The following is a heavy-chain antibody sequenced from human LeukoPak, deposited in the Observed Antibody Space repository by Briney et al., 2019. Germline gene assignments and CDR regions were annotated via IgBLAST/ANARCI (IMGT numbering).Heavy chain of an antibody. CDR3: ATVSNSYRSWSSLGSSGFDY. Sequence: ASVKVSCKVSGYTLTELSMHWVRQAPGKGLEWMGGFDPEDGETIYAQKFQGRVTMTEDTSTDTAYMELSSLRSEDTAVYYCATVSNSYRSWSSLGSSGFDYWGQGTLVTVSS. D-gene: IGHD6-13*01. CDR2: FDPEDGET. V-gene: IGHV1-24*01. CDR1: GYTLTELS. J-gene: IGHJ4*02.